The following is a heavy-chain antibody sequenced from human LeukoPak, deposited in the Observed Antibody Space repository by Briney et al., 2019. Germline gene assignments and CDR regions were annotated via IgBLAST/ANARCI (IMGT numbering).Heavy chain of an antibody. CDR1: GYTFTGYY. V-gene: IGHV1-2*02. D-gene: IGHD2-15*01. CDR2: INPNSGGT. Sequence: ASLKVSCKASGYTFTGYYMHWVRQAPGQGLEWRGWINPNSGGTNYAQKFQGRVTMTRDTSISTAYMELSRLRSDDTAVYYCARDRSRCSGGSCFPGYWGQGTLVTVSS. CDR3: ARDRSRCSGGSCFPGY. J-gene: IGHJ4*02.